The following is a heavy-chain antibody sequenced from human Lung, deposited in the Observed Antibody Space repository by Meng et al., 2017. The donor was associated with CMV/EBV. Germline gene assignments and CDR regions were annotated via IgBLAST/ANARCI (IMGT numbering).Heavy chain of an antibody. CDR3: AASSSSWYQNWFDP. CDR1: GYTFTSYG. J-gene: IGHJ5*02. D-gene: IGHD6-13*01. Sequence: QVQLLQSGAEVKKPGASVKVSCKASGYTFTSYGISRVRQAPGQGLEWMGWISAYNGNTNYAQKLQGRVTMTTDTSTSTAYMELRSLRSDDTAVYYCAASSSSWYQNWFDPWGQGTLVTVSS. CDR2: ISAYNGNT. V-gene: IGHV1-18*01.